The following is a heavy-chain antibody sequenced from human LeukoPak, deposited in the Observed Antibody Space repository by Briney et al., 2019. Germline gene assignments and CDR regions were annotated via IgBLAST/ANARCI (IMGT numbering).Heavy chain of an antibody. Sequence: ASVKVSCKASGYTFTGYYMHWVRQAPGQGLEWIGWINPNSGGTNYAQKFQGRVTMTRDTSISTAYMELSRLRSDDTAVYCCASVGYCGGDCYDNWFDPWGQGTLVTVSS. V-gene: IGHV1-2*02. J-gene: IGHJ5*02. CDR2: INPNSGGT. CDR3: ASVGYCGGDCYDNWFDP. D-gene: IGHD2-21*02. CDR1: GYTFTGYY.